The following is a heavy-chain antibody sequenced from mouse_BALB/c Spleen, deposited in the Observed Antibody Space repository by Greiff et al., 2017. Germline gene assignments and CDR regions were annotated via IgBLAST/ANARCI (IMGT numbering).Heavy chain of an antibody. CDR1: GFAFSSYD. CDR3: ARHIYYGKRSYAMDY. J-gene: IGHJ4*01. CDR2: ISSGGGST. D-gene: IGHD2-1*01. V-gene: IGHV5-12-1*01. Sequence: EVHLVESGGGLVKPGGSLKLSCAASGFAFSSYDMSWVRQTPEKRLEWVAYISSGGGSTYYPDTVKGRFTISRDNAKNTLYLQMSSLKSEDTAMYYCARHIYYGKRSYAMDYWGQGTSVTVSS.